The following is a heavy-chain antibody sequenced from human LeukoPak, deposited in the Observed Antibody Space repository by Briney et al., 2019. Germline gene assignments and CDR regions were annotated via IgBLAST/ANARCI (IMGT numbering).Heavy chain of an antibody. CDR1: GGSISSGDYY. Sequence: PSQTLSLTCTVSGGSISSGDYYWSWIRQPPGKGLEWIGYIYYSGSTYYNPSLKSRVTISVDTSKNQFSLKLSSVTAADTAVYYCARLKTMDYGGNSGELDYWGQGTLVTASS. CDR3: ARLKTMDYGGNSGELDY. CDR2: IYYSGST. D-gene: IGHD4-23*01. V-gene: IGHV4-30-4*01. J-gene: IGHJ4*02.